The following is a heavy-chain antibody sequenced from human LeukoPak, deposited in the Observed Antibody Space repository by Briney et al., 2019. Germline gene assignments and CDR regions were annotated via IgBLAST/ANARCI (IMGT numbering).Heavy chain of an antibody. J-gene: IGHJ5*02. D-gene: IGHD3-22*01. CDR3: ARGTYYYDSRTGFDP. V-gene: IGHV1-8*02. Sequence: EASVKVSCKASGYTFTSYDINWVRQATGQGLEWMGWMNPNSGNTGYAQKFQGRVTMTRDTSISTAYMELSRLRSDDTAVYYCARGTYYYDSRTGFDPWGQGTLVTVSS. CDR1: GYTFTSYD. CDR2: MNPNSGNT.